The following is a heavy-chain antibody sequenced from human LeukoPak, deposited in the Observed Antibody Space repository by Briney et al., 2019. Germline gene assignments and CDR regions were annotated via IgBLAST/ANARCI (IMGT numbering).Heavy chain of an antibody. CDR1: GFTFSSYA. D-gene: IGHD6-13*01. CDR2: ISGSGGST. V-gene: IGHV3-23*01. Sequence: GGSLRLSCAASGFTFSSYAMSWVCQAPGKGLEWVSAISGSGGSTYYADSVKGRFTISRDNSKNTLYLQMNSLRAEDTAVYYCAKEGRIAAAGREGYYYYGMDVWGQGTTVTVSS. CDR3: AKEGRIAAAGREGYYYYGMDV. J-gene: IGHJ6*02.